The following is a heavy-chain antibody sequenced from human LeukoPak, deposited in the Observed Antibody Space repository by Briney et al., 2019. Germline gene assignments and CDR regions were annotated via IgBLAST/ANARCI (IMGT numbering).Heavy chain of an antibody. D-gene: IGHD3-10*01. CDR1: GFTVSSNY. CDR3: AKGATYYYGSGSLRGPLDY. Sequence: GGSLRLSCAASGFTVSSNYMSWVRQAPGKGLEWVSVIYSGGSIYYADSVKGRFTISRDNSKNTLYLQMNSLRAEDTAVYYCAKGATYYYGSGSLRGPLDYWGQGTLVTVSS. CDR2: IYSGGSI. V-gene: IGHV3-66*01. J-gene: IGHJ4*02.